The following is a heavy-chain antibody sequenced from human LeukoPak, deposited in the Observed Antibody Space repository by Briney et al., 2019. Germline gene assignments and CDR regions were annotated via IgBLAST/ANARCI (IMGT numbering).Heavy chain of an antibody. CDR3: ARGRYCSSTSCYGPYYY. CDR2: INPNSGGT. Sequence: GASVKVSCKASGYTFTGYYMHWVRQAPGQGLEWMGWINPNSGGTNYAQEFQGRVTMTRDTSISTAYMELSRLRSDDTAVYYCARGRYCSSTSCYGPYYYWGQGTLVTVSS. CDR1: GYTFTGYY. V-gene: IGHV1-2*02. D-gene: IGHD2-2*01. J-gene: IGHJ4*02.